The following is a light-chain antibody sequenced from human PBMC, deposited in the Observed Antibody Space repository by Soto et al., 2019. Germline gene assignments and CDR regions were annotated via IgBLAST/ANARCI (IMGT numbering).Light chain of an antibody. CDR2: SNN. CDR1: SSNIGSNT. V-gene: IGLV1-44*01. J-gene: IGLJ2*01. Sequence: QSVLTQPPSASGTPGQRVTISCSGSSSNIGSNTVNWYQQLPGTAPKLLIYSNNQRPSGVPDRFSGSKSDTSASLAISGLQSEDEADYYCAAWDDSLNGQVVFGGGTKLTVL. CDR3: AAWDDSLNGQVV.